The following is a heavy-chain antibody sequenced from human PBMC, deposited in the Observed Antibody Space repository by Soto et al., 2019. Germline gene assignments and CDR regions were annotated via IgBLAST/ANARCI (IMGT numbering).Heavy chain of an antibody. CDR3: AKDIGFRVAVQDYYMDV. J-gene: IGHJ6*03. CDR1: GFTFDDYA. D-gene: IGHD6-19*01. CDR2: ISWNSGSI. Sequence: EVQLVESGGGLVQPGRSLRLSCAASGFTFDDYAMHWVRQAPGKGLEWVSGISWNSGSIGYADSVKGRFTISRDNAKNSLYLQMNSLRAEDTALYYCAKDIGFRVAVQDYYMDVWGKGTTVTVSS. V-gene: IGHV3-9*01.